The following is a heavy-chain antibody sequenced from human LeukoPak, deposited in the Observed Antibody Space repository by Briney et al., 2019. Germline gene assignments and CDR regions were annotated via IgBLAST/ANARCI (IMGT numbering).Heavy chain of an antibody. D-gene: IGHD6-13*01. Sequence: SETLSLTCTVSGGSISSYYWSWIRQPPGKGLEWIGYIYYSGSTNYNPSLKSRVTISVDTSKNQFSLKLSSVTAADTAVYYCARQRRGYRSSWHDYWGQGTLVTVSS. CDR2: IYYSGST. J-gene: IGHJ4*02. V-gene: IGHV4-59*08. CDR3: ARQRRGYRSSWHDY. CDR1: GGSISSYY.